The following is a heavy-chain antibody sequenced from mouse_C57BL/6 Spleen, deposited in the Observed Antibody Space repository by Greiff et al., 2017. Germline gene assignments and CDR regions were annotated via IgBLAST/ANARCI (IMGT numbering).Heavy chain of an antibody. CDR3: AKVYGNYEAMDY. CDR2: ISDGGSYT. D-gene: IGHD2-1*01. J-gene: IGHJ4*01. Sequence: EVKLVESGGGLVKPGGSLKLSCAASGFTFSSYAMSWVRQTPEKRLEWVATISDGGSYTYYPDNVKGRFTISRDNAKNNLYLQMSHLKSEDTAMYYCAKVYGNYEAMDYWGQGTSVTVSS. V-gene: IGHV5-4*03. CDR1: GFTFSSYA.